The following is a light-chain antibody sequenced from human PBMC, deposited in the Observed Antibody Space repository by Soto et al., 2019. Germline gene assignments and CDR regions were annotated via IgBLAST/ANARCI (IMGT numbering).Light chain of an antibody. Sequence: DIQMTQSPSSLSASVGDRVTIPCRASQSISSYLRWYQQKPGKAPKLLINVASTLQTGVPSRFSGSGSGSDFTLAISSLQPEDFATYYCQQSSSTPQTFGGGTRVEIK. CDR3: QQSSSTPQT. V-gene: IGKV1-39*01. J-gene: IGKJ4*01. CDR2: VAS. CDR1: QSISSY.